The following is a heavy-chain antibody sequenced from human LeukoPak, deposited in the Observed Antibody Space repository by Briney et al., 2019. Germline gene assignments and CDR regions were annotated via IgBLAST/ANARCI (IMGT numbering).Heavy chain of an antibody. CDR3: AQRMVRGVIGH. D-gene: IGHD3-10*01. CDR1: GGSVSSGSYY. CDR2: IYYSGST. J-gene: IGHJ3*01. V-gene: IGHV4-61*01. Sequence: SETLSLTCTVSGGSVSSGSYYWSWIRQPPGKGLEWIGYIYYSGSTNYNPSLKSRVTISVDTSKNQFSLKLSSVTAANTAVYYCAQRMVRGVIGHWGQGTMVTVSS.